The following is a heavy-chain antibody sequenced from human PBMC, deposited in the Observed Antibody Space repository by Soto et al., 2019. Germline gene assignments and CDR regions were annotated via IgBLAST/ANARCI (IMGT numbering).Heavy chain of an antibody. CDR3: ARSPSATFLGYCSGGSCYRYFDY. D-gene: IGHD2-15*01. V-gene: IGHV1-69*13. Sequence: ASVKVSCKASGGTFSSYAISWVRQAPGQGLEWMGGIIPIFGTANYAQKFQGRVTITADESTSTAYMELSSLRSEDTAVYYCARSPSATFLGYCSGGSCYRYFDYWGQGTLVTVSS. CDR2: IIPIFGTA. J-gene: IGHJ4*02. CDR1: GGTFSSYA.